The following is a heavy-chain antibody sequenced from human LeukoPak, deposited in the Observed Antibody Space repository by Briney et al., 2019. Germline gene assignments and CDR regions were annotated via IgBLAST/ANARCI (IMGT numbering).Heavy chain of an antibody. CDR1: GGSISSGGYY. Sequence: SQTLSLTCTVSGGSISSGGYYWSWIRQHTGKGLEWIGYIYYSGSTYYNPSLKSRVTITVDTSKNQFSLKLSSVTAADTAVYYCARARDYYDSSGYYPDYWGQGTLVTVSS. J-gene: IGHJ4*02. CDR2: IYYSGST. V-gene: IGHV4-31*03. D-gene: IGHD3-22*01. CDR3: ARARDYYDSSGYYPDY.